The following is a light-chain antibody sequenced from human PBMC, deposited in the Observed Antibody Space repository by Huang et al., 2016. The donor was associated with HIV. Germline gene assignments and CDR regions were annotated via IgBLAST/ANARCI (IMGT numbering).Light chain of an antibody. CDR2: AAS. Sequence: DIQMTQSPSSLSASVGDRVTITCRASQSISSYLNWYQQKPGKAPKLLIYAASSLQSGVPSRCSGSGSGTDFTLTISSLQPEDFATYYCQQSYSTPPWYTFGQGTKLEIK. CDR3: QQSYSTPPWYT. V-gene: IGKV1-39*01. J-gene: IGKJ2*01. CDR1: QSISSY.